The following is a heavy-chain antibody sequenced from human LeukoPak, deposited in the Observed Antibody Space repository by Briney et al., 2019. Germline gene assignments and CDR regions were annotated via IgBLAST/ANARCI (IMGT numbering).Heavy chain of an antibody. J-gene: IGHJ4*02. CDR2: IHHSGNS. D-gene: IGHD3-10*01. CDR1: GVTISGNAW. Sequence: SESMSLTCAVSGVTISGNAWWSWVRQPPGKGLEWIGEIHHSGNSNYSPSLKSRVTISVDKSKNEFSLNLRAVTAADTAVYYCARAYASTAGGKGTLVTVSS. V-gene: IGHV4-4*02. CDR3: ARAYASTA.